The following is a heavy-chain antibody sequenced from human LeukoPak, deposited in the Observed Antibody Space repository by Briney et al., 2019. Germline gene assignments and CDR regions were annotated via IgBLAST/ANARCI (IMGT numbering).Heavy chain of an antibody. V-gene: IGHV3-33*06. D-gene: IGHD6-19*01. CDR3: AKLFGGWYSSGWYGDY. CDR2: IWYDGSNK. Sequence: GRSLRLSCAASGFTCSSYGMHWVRQAPGKGLEWVADIWYDGSNKYYADSVKGRFTISRDNSKNTLYLQMNSLRAEDTAVYYCAKLFGGWYSSGWYGDYWGQGTLVTVSS. J-gene: IGHJ4*02. CDR1: GFTCSSYG.